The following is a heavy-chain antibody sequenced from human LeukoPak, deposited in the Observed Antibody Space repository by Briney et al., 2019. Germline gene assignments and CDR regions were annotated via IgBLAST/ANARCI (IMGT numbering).Heavy chain of an antibody. D-gene: IGHD6-13*01. J-gene: IGHJ5*02. CDR1: GYTFTSYG. Sequence: ASVKVSCKASGYTFTSYGISWVRQAPGQGLEWMRWISAYNGNTNYAQKLQGRVTMTTDTSTSTAYMELRSLRSDDTAVYYCARDFWVGYSSSWYVNWFDPWGQGTLVTVSS. CDR2: ISAYNGNT. CDR3: ARDFWVGYSSSWYVNWFDP. V-gene: IGHV1-18*01.